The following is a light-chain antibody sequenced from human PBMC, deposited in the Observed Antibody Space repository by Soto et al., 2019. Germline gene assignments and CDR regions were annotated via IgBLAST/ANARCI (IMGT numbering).Light chain of an antibody. Sequence: EILMTQSPATLSVSPGEGLTLSCRTSQSISRTLAWYQQRPGQAPKLLIYGASSRATGVPARFSGSGSGTEFTLTLSSRQSEDFAVYYCQQYNGWPLTFGGGTKVEIK. V-gene: IGKV3-15*01. CDR2: GAS. J-gene: IGKJ4*01. CDR3: QQYNGWPLT. CDR1: QSISRT.